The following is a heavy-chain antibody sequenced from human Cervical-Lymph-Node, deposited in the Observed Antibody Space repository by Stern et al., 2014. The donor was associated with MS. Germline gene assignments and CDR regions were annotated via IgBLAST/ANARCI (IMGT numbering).Heavy chain of an antibody. CDR2: FYSGIST. J-gene: IGHJ5*02. CDR1: GSTVNSNY. CDR3: TREMAARRLDP. D-gene: IGHD5-24*01. Sequence: EVQLVESGGTLVQPGGSLRLSCAAPGSTVNSNYMTWVRQAPGKGLEWVSIFYSGISTYYAESVKGRFSFSIDNSKNTLYLQMNNLRVEDTAMYYCTREMAARRLDPWGQGTLVIVSA. V-gene: IGHV3-66*01.